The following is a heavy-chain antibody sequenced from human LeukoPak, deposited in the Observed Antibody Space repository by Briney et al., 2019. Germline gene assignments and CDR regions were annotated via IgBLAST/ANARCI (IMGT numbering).Heavy chain of an antibody. D-gene: IGHD6-19*01. CDR1: GGPISSGGYY. CDR2: IYHSGST. J-gene: IGHJ4*02. V-gene: IGHV4-30-2*01. Sequence: SETLSLTCTVSGGPISSGGYYWSWIRQPPGKGLEWIGYIYHSGSTYYNPSLKSRVTISVDRSKNQFSLKLSSVTAADTAVYYCARVSGLAFDYWGQGTLVTVSS. CDR3: ARVSGLAFDY.